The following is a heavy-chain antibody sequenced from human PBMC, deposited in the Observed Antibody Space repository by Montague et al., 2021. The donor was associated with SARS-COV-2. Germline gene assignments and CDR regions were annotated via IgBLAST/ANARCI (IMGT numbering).Heavy chain of an antibody. V-gene: IGHV2-70*01. D-gene: IGHD3-9*01. J-gene: IGHJ4*02. CDR3: ARIRDYDILTGSYSGFDY. Sequence: VKPTQTLTLTCTFSGFSLSTSGMCVGWIRQPPGKALEWLALIXWDDDKYYSTSLKTRLTISKDTSKNQVVLTMTNMDPVDTATYYCARIRDYDILTGSYSGFDYWGQGTLVTVSS. CDR2: IXWDDDK. CDR1: GFSLSTSGMC.